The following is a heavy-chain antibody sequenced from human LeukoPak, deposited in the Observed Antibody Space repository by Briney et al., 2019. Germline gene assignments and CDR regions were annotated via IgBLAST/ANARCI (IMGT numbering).Heavy chain of an antibody. D-gene: IGHD3-9*01. CDR3: AKEINDILTGCHHDAFDI. CDR1: GFTFIRYG. CDR2: ISYDGSNK. V-gene: IGHV3-30*18. J-gene: IGHJ3*02. Sequence: GRSLRLSCAASGFTFIRYGMHWVRQAPGKGLEWVAVISYDGSNKYYADSVKGRFTISRDNSKNTLYLQMNSLRAEDTAMYYCAKEINDILTGCHHDAFDIWGQGTMVTVSS.